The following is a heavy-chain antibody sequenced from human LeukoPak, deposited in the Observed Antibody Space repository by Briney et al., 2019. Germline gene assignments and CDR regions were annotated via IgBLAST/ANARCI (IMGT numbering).Heavy chain of an antibody. J-gene: IGHJ5*02. CDR1: GGSISSSSYY. V-gene: IGHV4-39*01. D-gene: IGHD3-10*01. CDR3: ARQEGSGLPWFGELSWFDP. Sequence: SETLSLTCTVSGGSISSSSYYWGWIRQPPGQGLEWIGSIYYSGSTYYNPSLKSRVTISVDTSKNQFSLKLSSVTAADTAVYYCARQEGSGLPWFGELSWFDPWGQGTLVAVSS. CDR2: IYYSGST.